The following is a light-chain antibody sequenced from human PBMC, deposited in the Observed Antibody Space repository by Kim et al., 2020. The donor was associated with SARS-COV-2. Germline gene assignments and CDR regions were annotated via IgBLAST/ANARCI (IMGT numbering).Light chain of an antibody. V-gene: IGKV3-15*01. CDR3: QQYNNWPIT. Sequence: SPGERATLSCSASQSISSNFAWYQQKPGQAPRLLLYGASTTATDIPARFSGSGSGTEFTLTISSLQSEDFAVYYCQQYNNWPITFGQGTRLEIK. CDR1: QSISSN. J-gene: IGKJ5*01. CDR2: GAS.